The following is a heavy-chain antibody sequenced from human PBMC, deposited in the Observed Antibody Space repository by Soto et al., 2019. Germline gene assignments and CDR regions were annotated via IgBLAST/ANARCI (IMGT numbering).Heavy chain of an antibody. CDR3: SRGSYSSGWYDRVWFVDY. V-gene: IGHV4-34*01. J-gene: IGHJ4*02. CDR1: GGSFSGYY. CDR2: INHSGST. Sequence: QVQLQQWGAGLLKPSETLSLTCAVYGGSFSGYYWSWIRQTPGKGLEWIGEINHSGSTNYNPSLKSQVPISVDTAKSQCSLKLSYVTAADTAVYYCSRGSYSSGWYDRVWFVDYWGQGTLFTVSS. D-gene: IGHD6-19*01.